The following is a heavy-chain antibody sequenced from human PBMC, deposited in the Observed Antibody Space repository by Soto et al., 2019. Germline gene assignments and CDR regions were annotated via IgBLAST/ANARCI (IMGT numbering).Heavy chain of an antibody. D-gene: IGHD6-19*01. CDR3: ARGYSSGGYAFHI. J-gene: IGHJ3*02. Sequence: EVQLEESGGGLVQPGGSLRLSCAASGFTFSEYYMDWVRQAQGKGLELVGRSRNKANSYTTEYAAFVKGRFTISRDDSKNSVYLQMNSLKTEDTAVYYCARGYSSGGYAFHIWGQGTMVTASS. CDR2: SRNKANSYTT. V-gene: IGHV3-72*01. CDR1: GFTFSEYY.